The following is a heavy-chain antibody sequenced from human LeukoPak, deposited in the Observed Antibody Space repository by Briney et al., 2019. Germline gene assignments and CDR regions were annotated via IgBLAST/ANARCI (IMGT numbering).Heavy chain of an antibody. CDR3: VRESYSRYFDY. V-gene: IGHV4-59*01. D-gene: IGHD4-11*01. CDR2: IYYSGTI. Sequence: KTSETLSLTCTVSGDSISSYYCDWIRQPPGKGLEWIGYIYYSGTINYNPSLKSRVTISVDTSKNQFSLKLSSVTAADTAVYYCVRESYSRYFDYWGQGSLVTVSS. J-gene: IGHJ4*02. CDR1: GDSISSYY.